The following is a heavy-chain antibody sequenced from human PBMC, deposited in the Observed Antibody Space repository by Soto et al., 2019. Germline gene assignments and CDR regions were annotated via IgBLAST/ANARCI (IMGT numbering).Heavy chain of an antibody. CDR2: ISYDGSNK. Sequence: QVQLVESGGGVVQPGRSLRLSCAASGFTFSSYAMHWVRQAPGKGLEWVAVISYDGSNKYYADSVKGRFTISRDNSKNTLYLQMNSLRAEDTAVYYCAREWKLWLIVLVYWGQGTLVTVSS. CDR3: AREWKLWLIVLVY. J-gene: IGHJ4*02. V-gene: IGHV3-30-3*01. CDR1: GFTFSSYA. D-gene: IGHD5-18*01.